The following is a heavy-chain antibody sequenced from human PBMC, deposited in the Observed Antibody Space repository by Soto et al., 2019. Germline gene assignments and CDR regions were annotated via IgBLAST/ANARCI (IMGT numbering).Heavy chain of an antibody. J-gene: IGHJ5*02. CDR2: IYYSGST. Sequence: SETQSLTCTVSGGSISSGGYYWSWIRQHPGKGLEWIGYIYYSGSTYYNPSLKSRVTISVDMSKNQFSLKLSSVTAADTAVYYCARDSNLGWCDPCGHGTLVTVSS. CDR3: ARDSNLGWCDP. V-gene: IGHV4-31*03. CDR1: GGSISSGGYY.